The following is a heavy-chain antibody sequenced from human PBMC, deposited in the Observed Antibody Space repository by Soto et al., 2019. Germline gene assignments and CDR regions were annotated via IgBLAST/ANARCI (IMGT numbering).Heavy chain of an antibody. D-gene: IGHD2-21*02. V-gene: IGHV3-30-3*01. CDR1: GFTFSSYA. CDR2: ISYDGSNK. J-gene: IGHJ4*02. Sequence: QVQLVESGGGVVQPGRSLRLSCAASGFTFSSYAMHWVRQAPGKGLEWVAVISYDGSNKYYADSVKGRFTISRDNSKNTLYLQMNSLRAEDTAVYYCARYTVAYCGGYWRTFDYCGQGTLVTVSS. CDR3: ARYTVAYCGGYWRTFDY.